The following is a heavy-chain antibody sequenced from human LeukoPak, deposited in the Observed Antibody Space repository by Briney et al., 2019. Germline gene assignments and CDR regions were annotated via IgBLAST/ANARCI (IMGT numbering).Heavy chain of an antibody. CDR3: ARTVVVVPAAMESYYFDY. J-gene: IGHJ4*02. Sequence: ASVKVSCKASGYTFTSYGISWVRQAPGQGLEWMGWISAYNGNTNYAQKLQGRVTMTTDTSTSTAYMELRSLRSDDTAVYYCARTVVVVPAAMESYYFDYWGQGTLVTVSS. D-gene: IGHD2-2*01. CDR2: ISAYNGNT. CDR1: GYTFTSYG. V-gene: IGHV1-18*04.